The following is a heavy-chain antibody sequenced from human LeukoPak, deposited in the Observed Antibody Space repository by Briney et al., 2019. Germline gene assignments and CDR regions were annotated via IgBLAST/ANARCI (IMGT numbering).Heavy chain of an antibody. CDR1: GFIFGDYY. V-gene: IGHV3-11*05. CDR2: IAPSSNYI. CDR3: SRDPRLMDF. J-gene: IGHJ4*02. Sequence: GGSLRLSCAASGFIFGDYYMTWVRLTPGTGLEWISYIAPSSNYINYAASVKGRFTVSRDNSRNSVYLQMNSLRAEDTAVYYCSRDPRLMDFWGQGTPVTVSS. D-gene: IGHD2-8*01.